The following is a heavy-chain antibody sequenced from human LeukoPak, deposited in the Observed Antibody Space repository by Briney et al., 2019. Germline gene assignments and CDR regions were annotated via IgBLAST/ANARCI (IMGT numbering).Heavy chain of an antibody. D-gene: IGHD3-9*01. Sequence: PSETLSLTCTVSGGSFDTIDYYWSWIRQPPGKGLEWIGYMYHTGSSIYSPSLKSRLTISVDTSKNQFTLNLSSMTAADTAVYYCARSPPLNDILTGYYTLGYYYGMDVWGQGTTVTVSS. CDR3: ARSPPLNDILTGYYTLGYYYGMDV. CDR1: GGSFDTIDYY. CDR2: MYHTGSS. V-gene: IGHV4-61*08. J-gene: IGHJ6*02.